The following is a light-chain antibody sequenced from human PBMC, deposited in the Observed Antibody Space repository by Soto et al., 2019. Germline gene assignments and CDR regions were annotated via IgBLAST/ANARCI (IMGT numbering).Light chain of an antibody. Sequence: EIVLTQSPGTLSLSPGEEATLSCRASQSVDNNYLAWYQQKPGQTPRLIIYGASGRADGIPHRFSGSGSGTDFTLTISSLETEDFAVYYCQQRSSWPLTFGGGTKVDIK. V-gene: IGKV3D-20*02. CDR1: QSVDNNY. J-gene: IGKJ4*01. CDR3: QQRSSWPLT. CDR2: GAS.